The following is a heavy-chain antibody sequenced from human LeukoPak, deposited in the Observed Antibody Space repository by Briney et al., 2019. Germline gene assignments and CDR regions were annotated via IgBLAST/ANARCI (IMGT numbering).Heavy chain of an antibody. Sequence: GGSLRLSCTASGFTFSDHYMTWVRQAPGKGLEWVSAIYANNSTYYADSVKGRLTISRDNSKNTLYLQMNSLRAEDTAVFYCARGISLMIVAPGYWGQGTLVTVSS. CDR3: ARGISLMIVAPGY. J-gene: IGHJ4*02. CDR1: GFTFSDHY. V-gene: IGHV3-53*01. CDR2: IYANNST. D-gene: IGHD3-22*01.